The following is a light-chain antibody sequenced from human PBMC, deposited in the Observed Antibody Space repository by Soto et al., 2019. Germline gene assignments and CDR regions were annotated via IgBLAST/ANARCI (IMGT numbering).Light chain of an antibody. CDR1: HTVSTT. V-gene: IGKV3-11*01. Sequence: VLTQSPATLSLSPGERATLSCRASHTVSTTLVWYQQKPGQAPTLLIYYASNRATGIPARFSGSGSGTDFTLTISSLEPQDFAVNYCQQRSNWPSITFGQGRLLEIK. CDR3: QQRSNWPSIT. CDR2: YAS. J-gene: IGKJ5*01.